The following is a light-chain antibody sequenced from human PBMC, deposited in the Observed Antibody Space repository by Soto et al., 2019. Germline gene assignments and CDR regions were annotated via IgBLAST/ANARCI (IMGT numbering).Light chain of an antibody. V-gene: IGKV3-20*01. CDR3: QQYSSSPPEFT. J-gene: IGKJ3*01. CDR2: GAS. Sequence: EIVLTQSPGTLSVSPGERVTLSCRASQSVNNNYLAWYQQRPGQAPRPLIFGASYRATGIADRFSGSGSGTDFTLTISRLEPEDFAVYYCQQYSSSPPEFTFGPGTKVDSK. CDR1: QSVNNNY.